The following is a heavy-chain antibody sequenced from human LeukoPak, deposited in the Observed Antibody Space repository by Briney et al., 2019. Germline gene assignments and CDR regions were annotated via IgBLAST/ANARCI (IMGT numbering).Heavy chain of an antibody. D-gene: IGHD3-22*01. J-gene: IGHJ4*02. V-gene: IGHV3-7*03. CDR3: ATPLDYYDNSAYHQGGD. CDR2: IKEDGSKK. Sequence: GGSLRLSCAASGFTFSGCWMTWVRQAPGKGLEWVANIKEDGSKKNYVDSVKGRFTIFRDNAKNSLYLQMNSLRAEDTAVYYCATPLDYYDNSAYHQGGDWGQGTLVTVSS. CDR1: GFTFSGCW.